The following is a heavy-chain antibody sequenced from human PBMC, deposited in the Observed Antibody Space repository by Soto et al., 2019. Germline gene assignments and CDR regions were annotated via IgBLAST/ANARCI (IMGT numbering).Heavy chain of an antibody. CDR1: GFTFGDYG. J-gene: IGHJ3*01. Sequence: EVQLSQSGGGLVQRGGSLRLSCEGSGFTFGDYGINWVRQAPGKGLEWVSGISGSGNKIDYSDSVEGRFTGSRDNSKTTVFLQMNGLSAGDTAVYFCAKNQDWNRPDPGAFDVWGQGTMVTVSS. D-gene: IGHD1-1*01. V-gene: IGHV3-23*01. CDR3: AKNQDWNRPDPGAFDV. CDR2: ISGSGNKI.